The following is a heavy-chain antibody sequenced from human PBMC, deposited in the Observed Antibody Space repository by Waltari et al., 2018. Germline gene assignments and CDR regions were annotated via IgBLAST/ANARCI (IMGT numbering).Heavy chain of an antibody. J-gene: IGHJ2*01. CDR3: ARAQLTMARNLDL. CDR2: INSDGSTT. D-gene: IGHD3-10*01. V-gene: IGHV3-74*01. Sequence: EVQLVESGGGLVQPGGSLGLSCVTSGLPFRSYWMHWVRQVPGKGLVWVSRINSDGSTTSYADSVKGRFTISRDNAKNTLYLQMNSLRADDTSVYYCARAQLTMARNLDLWGRGTLVTVSS. CDR1: GLPFRSYW.